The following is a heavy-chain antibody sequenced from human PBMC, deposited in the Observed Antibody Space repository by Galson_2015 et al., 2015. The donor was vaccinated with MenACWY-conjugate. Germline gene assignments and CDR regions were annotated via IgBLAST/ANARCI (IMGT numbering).Heavy chain of an antibody. V-gene: IGHV4-59*08. CDR2: IYYGGRT. CDR1: GGSINNY. D-gene: IGHD3-10*01. CDR3: AKHALGGWFDP. Sequence: LSLTCTVSGGSINNYWSWIRQPPGKRLEWIGYIYYGGRTSYNPALKSRVTISIGTSKSYFSMNLTSATAADTAVYYCAKHALGGWFDPWGQGTQVTVSS. J-gene: IGHJ5*02.